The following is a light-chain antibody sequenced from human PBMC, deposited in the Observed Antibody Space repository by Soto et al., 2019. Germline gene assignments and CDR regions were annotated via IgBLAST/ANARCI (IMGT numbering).Light chain of an antibody. Sequence: EIVLTQSPGTLSLFPGERAALSCRASQSVSNNYLAWYQLKPGQAPRLLIFDASSRATGTPDRFSGSGSGTDFTLTISRLEPEDFAGYYCQLYGSSPRTFGQGTKLEIK. V-gene: IGKV3-20*01. CDR3: QLYGSSPRT. CDR2: DAS. J-gene: IGKJ2*01. CDR1: QSVSNNY.